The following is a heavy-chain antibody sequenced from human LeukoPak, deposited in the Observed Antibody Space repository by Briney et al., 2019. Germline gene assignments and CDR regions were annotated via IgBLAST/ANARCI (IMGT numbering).Heavy chain of an antibody. D-gene: IGHD6-19*01. CDR3: ASTDAGSSGWYDY. CDR2: IYSGGST. Sequence: GRSLRLSCAASGFTVSSNYMSWVRQAPGKGLEWVSVIYSGGSTYYADSVKGRFTISRDNSKNTLYLQMNSLRAEDTAVYYCASTDAGSSGWYDYWGQGTLVTVSS. J-gene: IGHJ4*02. CDR1: GFTVSSNY. V-gene: IGHV3-66*01.